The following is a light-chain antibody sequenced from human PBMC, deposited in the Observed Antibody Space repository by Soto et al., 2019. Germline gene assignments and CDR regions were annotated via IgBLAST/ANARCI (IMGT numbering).Light chain of an antibody. CDR3: QQRSNWPPST. V-gene: IGKV3-11*01. CDR1: QSVHNF. CDR2: GAS. Sequence: VVTRSPARLSFSPGERADLSCKPSQSVHNFLAWYQQKPGQAPRLLIYGASTRAAGIPARFSGSGSGTDFALPIRTLEPEDFAVYYGQQRSNWPPSTFVQGTRLEIK. J-gene: IGKJ5*01.